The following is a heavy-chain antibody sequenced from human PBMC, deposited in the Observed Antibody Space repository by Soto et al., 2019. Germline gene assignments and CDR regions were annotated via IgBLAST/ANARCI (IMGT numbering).Heavy chain of an antibody. Sequence: NPSETLSLICTVSGGSISSSSYYWGWIRQPPGKGLEWIGSIYYSGSTYYNPSLKSRVTISVDTSKNQFSLKLSSVTAADTAVYYCARDSWLTYYYDSSGYYGLDYWGQGTLVTVSS. CDR3: ARDSWLTYYYDSSGYYGLDY. D-gene: IGHD3-22*01. CDR2: IYYSGST. CDR1: GGSISSSSYY. J-gene: IGHJ4*02. V-gene: IGHV4-39*02.